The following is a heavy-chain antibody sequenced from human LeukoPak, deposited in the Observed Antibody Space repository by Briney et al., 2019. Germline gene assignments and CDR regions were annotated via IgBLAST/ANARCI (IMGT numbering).Heavy chain of an antibody. J-gene: IGHJ6*02. Sequence: GGSLRLSCAASGFTFSSYDMHWVRQATGKGLEWVSAIGTAGDTYYPGSVKGRFTISRENAKNSLYLQMNSLRAGDTAVYYCARVLLICSSTSCYESGMDVWGQGTTVTVSS. CDR2: IGTAGDT. D-gene: IGHD2-2*01. V-gene: IGHV3-13*01. CDR3: ARVLLICSSTSCYESGMDV. CDR1: GFTFSSYD.